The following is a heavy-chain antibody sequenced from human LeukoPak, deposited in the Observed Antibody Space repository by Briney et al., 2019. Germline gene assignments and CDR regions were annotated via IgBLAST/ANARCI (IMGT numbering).Heavy chain of an antibody. CDR3: ARHSLTVYTTAPFDP. CDR2: IYYRGTT. Sequence: PAGTLSLTCNVSGGSISSSYYWGWLRQPPGKGLGWIGSIYYRGTTYYNPSLKGRVTISVDTSKNHFSLRLSSVTAADTAIYYCARHSLTVYTTAPFDPWGQGTLVTVSS. V-gene: IGHV4-39*01. D-gene: IGHD2-8*01. J-gene: IGHJ5*02. CDR1: GGSISSSYY.